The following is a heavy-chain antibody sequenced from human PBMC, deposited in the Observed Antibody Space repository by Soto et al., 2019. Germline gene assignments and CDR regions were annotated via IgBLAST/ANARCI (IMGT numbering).Heavy chain of an antibody. V-gene: IGHV3-48*01. Sequence: EVQLVESGGGFVQPGGSLRLSCAASGFTFSAYSMNWVRQAPGKGLEWVSYISGSGYTIYYADSVKGRFTISRDNAKNSLYLQMNSLRADDTAVYYCASADCGVDCYSPDYWGQGTLVTVSS. CDR1: GFTFSAYS. CDR2: ISGSGYTI. J-gene: IGHJ4*02. CDR3: ASADCGVDCYSPDY. D-gene: IGHD2-21*02.